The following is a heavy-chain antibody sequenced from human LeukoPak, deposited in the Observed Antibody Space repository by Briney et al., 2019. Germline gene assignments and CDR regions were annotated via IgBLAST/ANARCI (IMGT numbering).Heavy chain of an antibody. CDR1: GYTFTGYY. V-gene: IGHV1-46*01. CDR3: ARYQSLEMATGGRYFDY. J-gene: IGHJ4*02. CDR2: INPSGGST. Sequence: ASVKVSCKASGYTFTGYYMHWVRQAPGQGLEWMGIINPSGGSTNYAQKFQGRVTMTRDTSTSTVYMELSSLRSEDTAVYYCARYQSLEMATGGRYFDYWGQGTLVTVSS. D-gene: IGHD5-24*01.